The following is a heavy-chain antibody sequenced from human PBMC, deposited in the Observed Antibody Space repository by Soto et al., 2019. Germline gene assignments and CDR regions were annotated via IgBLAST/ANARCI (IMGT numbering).Heavy chain of an antibody. CDR1: GYTFTSHD. CDR2: MNPNSGNR. V-gene: IGHV1-8*01. CDR3: VRLSLGYCSRTSCSSFDP. J-gene: IGHJ5*02. D-gene: IGHD2-2*01. Sequence: QVQLVQSGAEVKKPGASVKVSCKASGYTFTSHDINWVRQATGQGLEWMGWMNPNSGNRGYAHKFQGRVTMTRDTSISTAYMELSSLIPEDTAVYYCVRLSLGYCSRTSCSSFDPWGQGTLVTVSS.